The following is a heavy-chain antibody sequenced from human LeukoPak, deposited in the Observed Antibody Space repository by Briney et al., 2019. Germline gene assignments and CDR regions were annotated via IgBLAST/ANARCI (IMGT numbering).Heavy chain of an antibody. CDR1: GFTFDDYA. J-gene: IGHJ1*01. CDR3: AKDIGYCSGGSCYGYFQH. D-gene: IGHD2-15*01. CDR2: ISWNSGSI. Sequence: GGSLRLSCAASGFTFDDYAMHWVRQAPGKGLEWVSGISWNSGSIGYADSVKGRFTISRDNAKNSLYLQMNSLRAEDTALYYCAKDIGYCSGGSCYGYFQHWGQGTLATVSS. V-gene: IGHV3-9*01.